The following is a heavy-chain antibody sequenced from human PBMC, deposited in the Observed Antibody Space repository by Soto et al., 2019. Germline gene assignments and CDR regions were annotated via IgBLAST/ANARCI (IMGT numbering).Heavy chain of an antibody. D-gene: IGHD1-20*01. CDR2: TYYRPKWYS. CDR1: GDSVSSIIAT. Sequence: SQTLSLTCDISGDSVSSIIATWHWIRQSPARGLEWLGRTYYRPKWYSEYAVSVKSRVTIDSDISKNQFSLHLNSVSPEDTAIYYCARDGGNNNWSSLNYWGQGTMVTVSS. CDR3: ARDGGNNNWSSLNY. V-gene: IGHV6-1*01. J-gene: IGHJ4*03.